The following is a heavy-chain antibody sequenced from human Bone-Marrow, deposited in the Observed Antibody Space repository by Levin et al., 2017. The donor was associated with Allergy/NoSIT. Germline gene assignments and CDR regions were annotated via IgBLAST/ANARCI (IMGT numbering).Heavy chain of an antibody. CDR3: ARGRGGSQFDY. D-gene: IGHD3-10*01. Sequence: SETLSLTCVISGASVSTNYAAWSWIRQSPSRGLEWLGRTYYRSKWYNDYAVFVKSRIDINPDTSKNQFSLQLNSVTPEDTAVYYCARGRGGSQFDYWGQGTLVTVSS. CDR1: GASVSTNYAA. V-gene: IGHV6-1*01. J-gene: IGHJ4*02. CDR2: TYYRSKWYN.